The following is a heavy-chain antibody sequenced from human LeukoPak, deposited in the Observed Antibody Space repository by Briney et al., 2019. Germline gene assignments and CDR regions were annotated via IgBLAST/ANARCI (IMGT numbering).Heavy chain of an antibody. V-gene: IGHV3-15*01. CDR3: ATDRAWFDP. Sequence: GGSLTLSCAASGITFSTAWMSWFRQAPGKGLEWVGRIKSKIGGATADYAAPVKDRFTISRDDSINTLYLQMNSLKTEDTAVYYCATDRAWFDPWGQGTLVTVSS. CDR2: IKSKIGGATA. J-gene: IGHJ5*02. CDR1: GITFSTAW. D-gene: IGHD3-10*01.